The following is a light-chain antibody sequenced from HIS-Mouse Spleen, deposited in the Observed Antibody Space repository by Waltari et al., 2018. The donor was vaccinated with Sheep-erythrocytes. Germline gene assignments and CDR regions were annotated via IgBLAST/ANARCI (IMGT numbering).Light chain of an antibody. V-gene: IGKV1-9*01. CDR1: QGISSY. CDR2: AAS. CDR3: QQLNSYPHT. Sequence: DIQLTQSPSFLSASVGDRVTITCRASQGISSYLAWYQQKPGKAPKLLIYAASTLQRGVPSRFSDSGSGTEFTLTISSLQPEDFATYYCQQLNSYPHTFGQGTKLEIK. J-gene: IGKJ2*01.